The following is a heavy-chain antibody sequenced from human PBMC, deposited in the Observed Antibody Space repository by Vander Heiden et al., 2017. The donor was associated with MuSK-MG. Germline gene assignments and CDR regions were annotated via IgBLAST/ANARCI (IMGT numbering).Heavy chain of an antibody. J-gene: IGHJ4*02. V-gene: IGHV3-21*01. CDR3: ARGEYYSENYFDS. CDR1: GFTFRSYT. D-gene: IGHD1-26*01. CDR2: ISRGSAYI. Sequence: EVQLVESGGGLVKPGGSLRLSCTASGFTFRSYTMNWVRQAPGRGLEWVSSISRGSAYIYYADSMKGRFTISRDDARNSLFLQMNSLRVGDTAVYYCARGEYYSENYFDSWGQGTLVTVSS.